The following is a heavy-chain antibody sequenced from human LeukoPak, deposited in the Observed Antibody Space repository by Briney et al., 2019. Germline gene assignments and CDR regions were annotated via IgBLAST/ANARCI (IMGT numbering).Heavy chain of an antibody. CDR1: GGSFSGYY. D-gene: IGHD4-17*01. Sequence: PSETLSLTCAVCGGSFSGYYWRWIPQPPGKGLEWIGDINHSGSTNYNPSLKSRVTISVDTSKNQFSLKLSSVTAADTAVYYCARGYGDYVNYYYDYYMDVWGKGTTVTVSS. V-gene: IGHV4-34*01. CDR2: INHSGST. CDR3: ARGYGDYVNYYYDYYMDV. J-gene: IGHJ6*03.